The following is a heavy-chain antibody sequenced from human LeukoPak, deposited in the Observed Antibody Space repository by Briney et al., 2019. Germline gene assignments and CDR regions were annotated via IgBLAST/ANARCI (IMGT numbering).Heavy chain of an antibody. CDR2: IIASSGST. Sequence: PGGSLRLPCAVSGFSLSNYAMSWVRQAPGKGLEWVSLIIASSGSTVYADSVKGRFTISRDNSKNTLYLQMNSLRAEDTAVYYCAKGAYDYVEIGYFDHWGQGTLVTVSS. V-gene: IGHV3-23*01. CDR3: AKGAYDYVEIGYFDH. D-gene: IGHD5-12*01. CDR1: GFSLSNYA. J-gene: IGHJ4*02.